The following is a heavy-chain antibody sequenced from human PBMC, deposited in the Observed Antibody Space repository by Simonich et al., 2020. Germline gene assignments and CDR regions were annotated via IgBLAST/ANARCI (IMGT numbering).Heavy chain of an antibody. CDR2: IYHSGST. D-gene: IGHD6-13*01. Sequence: QVQLQESGPGLVKPSETLSLTFAVSGYSISSGYYWYWIRQPPGKGLEWIGSIYHSGSTEYNPALKSRVTISVDTSKNQFSLKLSSVTAADTAVYYCARVGYSNYYYYGMDVWGQGTTVTVSS. CDR1: GYSISSGYY. CDR3: ARVGYSNYYYYGMDV. J-gene: IGHJ6*02. V-gene: IGHV4-38-2*01.